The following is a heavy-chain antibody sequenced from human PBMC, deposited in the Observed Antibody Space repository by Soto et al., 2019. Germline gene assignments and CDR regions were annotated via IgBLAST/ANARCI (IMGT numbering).Heavy chain of an antibody. J-gene: IGHJ6*02. Sequence: SVKVSCNASGGTFISYAISWVRQAPGQGLEWMGGIIPIFGTANYAQKFQGRVTITADKSTSTAYMELSSLRSEDTAVYYCARVCPSTSCHNWADYYYYGMDVWGQGTTVTVSS. CDR3: ARVCPSTSCHNWADYYYYGMDV. CDR1: GGTFISYA. D-gene: IGHD2-2*02. CDR2: IIPIFGTA. V-gene: IGHV1-69*06.